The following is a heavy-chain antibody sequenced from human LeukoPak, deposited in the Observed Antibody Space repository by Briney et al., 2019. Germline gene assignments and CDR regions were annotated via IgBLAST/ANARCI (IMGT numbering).Heavy chain of an antibody. CDR3: AKYQLVIVVVPAAKARNWFDP. CDR1: GFTFSSYW. D-gene: IGHD2-2*03. CDR2: INSDGSST. V-gene: IGHV3-74*01. Sequence: GGSLGLSCAASGFTFSSYWMHWVRQAPGKGLVWVSRINSDGSSTSYADSVKGRFTISRDNSKNTLYLQMNSLRAEDTAVYYCAKYQLVIVVVPAAKARNWFDPWGQGTLVTVSS. J-gene: IGHJ5*02.